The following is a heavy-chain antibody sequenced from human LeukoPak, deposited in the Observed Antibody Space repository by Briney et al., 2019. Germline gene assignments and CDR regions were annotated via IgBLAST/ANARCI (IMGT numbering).Heavy chain of an antibody. CDR1: GGSFSGYY. CDR3: ARGGYDFWSGYYIQSYFDY. J-gene: IGHJ4*02. V-gene: IGHV4-34*01. CDR2: INHSGST. Sequence: SETLSLTCAVYGGSFSGYYWSWIRQPPGKGLEWIGEINHSGSTNYNPSLKSRITMSVDTSKNQFYLRLSSVTAADTAVYYCARGGYDFWSGYYIQSYFDYWGQGTLVTVSS. D-gene: IGHD3-3*01.